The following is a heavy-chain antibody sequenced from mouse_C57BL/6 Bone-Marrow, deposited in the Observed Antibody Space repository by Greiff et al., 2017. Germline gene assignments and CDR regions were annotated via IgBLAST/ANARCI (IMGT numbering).Heavy chain of an antibody. Sequence: VQLKQSGAELVKPGASVKLSCPASGFNIKDYYMHWVKQRPEQGLEWIGRIDPEDGETKYAPKFQGQATITADTSSNTAYLQLSSLTSEDTAVYYCARGTMVTAGSLYLDDWGQGTTLTGSS. CDR3: ARGTMVTAGSLYLDD. D-gene: IGHD2-2*01. V-gene: IGHV14-2*01. CDR2: IDPEDGET. J-gene: IGHJ2*01. CDR1: GFNIKDYY.